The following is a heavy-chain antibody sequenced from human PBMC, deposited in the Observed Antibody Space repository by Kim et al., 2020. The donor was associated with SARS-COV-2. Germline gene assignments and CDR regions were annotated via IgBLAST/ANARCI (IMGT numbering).Heavy chain of an antibody. Sequence: SETLSLTCAVYGGSFSGYYWSWIRQPPGKGLEWIGEINHSGSTNYNPSLKSRVTISVDTSKNQFSLKLSSVTAADTAVYYCGYSSSWYPRRYFDYWGQGTLVTVSS. CDR2: INHSGST. J-gene: IGHJ4*02. V-gene: IGHV4-34*01. CDR3: GYSSSWYPRRYFDY. D-gene: IGHD6-13*01. CDR1: GGSFSGYY.